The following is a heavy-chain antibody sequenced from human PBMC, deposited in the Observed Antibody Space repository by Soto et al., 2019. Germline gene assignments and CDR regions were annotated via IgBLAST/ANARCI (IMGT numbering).Heavy chain of an antibody. CDR1: GFTFSDYY. Sequence: QVQLVESGGGLVKPGGSLRLSCAASGFTFSDYYMSWIRQAPGKGLEWVSYISSSGSTIYYADSVKGRFTISRDNAKNSLYLQLNSLRAEDTAVYYGASGYYDFGSGYYAPNYGMDVWGQGTTVTVSS. CDR2: ISSSGSTI. D-gene: IGHD3-3*01. V-gene: IGHV3-11*01. J-gene: IGHJ6*02. CDR3: ASGYYDFGSGYYAPNYGMDV.